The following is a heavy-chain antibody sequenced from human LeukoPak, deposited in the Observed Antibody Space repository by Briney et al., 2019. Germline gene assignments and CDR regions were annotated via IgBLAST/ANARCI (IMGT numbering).Heavy chain of an antibody. CDR1: GFTFNNYS. CDR3: ARDSGIYRTIDY. Sequence: PGGSLRLFCVASGFTFNNYSMNWVRQAPGKGLEWVSSISSSSTYIYHADSVKGRFTISRDNAKNSLYLQMNSLRAEDTAVYYCARDSGIYRTIDYWSQGTLVTVSS. CDR2: ISSSSTYI. V-gene: IGHV3-21*01. J-gene: IGHJ4*02. D-gene: IGHD1-26*01.